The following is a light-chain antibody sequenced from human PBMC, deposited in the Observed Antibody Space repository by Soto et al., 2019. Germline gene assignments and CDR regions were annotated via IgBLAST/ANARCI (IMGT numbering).Light chain of an antibody. CDR2: DVS. Sequence: QSALTQPASVSGSPGQSITISCTGTSSDVGGYNYVSWYQHHPGKAPKLMIYDVSNRPSGVSNRFSGSKSGNTASLTISGLQAEDEADYYCSSHASSATRVAFGGGTKLTVL. CDR3: SSHASSATRVA. V-gene: IGLV2-14*03. J-gene: IGLJ2*01. CDR1: SSDVGGYNY.